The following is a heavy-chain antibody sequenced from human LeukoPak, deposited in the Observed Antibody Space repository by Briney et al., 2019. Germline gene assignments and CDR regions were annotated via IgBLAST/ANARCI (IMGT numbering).Heavy chain of an antibody. CDR2: IRYDGSNK. CDR1: GFTFSSYG. CDR3: AKDPSVLRFLEWATDAFDI. D-gene: IGHD3-3*01. Sequence: GGSLRLSCAASGFTFSSYGMHWVRQAPGKGLEWVAFIRYDGSNKYYADSVKGRSTISRDNSKNTLYLQMNSLRAEDTAVYYCAKDPSVLRFLEWATDAFDIWGQGTMVTVSS. J-gene: IGHJ3*02. V-gene: IGHV3-30*02.